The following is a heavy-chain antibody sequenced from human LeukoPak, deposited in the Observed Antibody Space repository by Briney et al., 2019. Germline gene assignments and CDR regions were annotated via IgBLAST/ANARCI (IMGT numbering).Heavy chain of an antibody. CDR3: AREGRVVPAAMRNYYYGMDV. Sequence: PGGSLRLSCAASGFTFSSYGMHWVRQAPGKGLEGLAGIWDGGSNKYYADSVKGRFTISRDNSKNTLYLQMNSLRAEDTAVYYCAREGRVVPAAMRNYYYGMDVWGKGTTVTVSS. D-gene: IGHD2-2*01. CDR2: IWDGGSNK. J-gene: IGHJ6*04. CDR1: GFTFSSYG. V-gene: IGHV3-33*01.